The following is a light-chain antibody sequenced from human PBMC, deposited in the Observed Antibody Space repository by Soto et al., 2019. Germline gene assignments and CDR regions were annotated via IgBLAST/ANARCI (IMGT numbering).Light chain of an antibody. CDR1: QSISSY. Sequence: DIQMTQSPSSLSASVGDRVTITCRASQSISSYLNWYQQKPGKAPKLQIYAASSLQSGVPSRFSGSGSGTDFTLTISSLQPEDFATYYCQQSYRTPLTFGGGTKVEIK. J-gene: IGKJ4*01. V-gene: IGKV1-39*01. CDR2: AAS. CDR3: QQSYRTPLT.